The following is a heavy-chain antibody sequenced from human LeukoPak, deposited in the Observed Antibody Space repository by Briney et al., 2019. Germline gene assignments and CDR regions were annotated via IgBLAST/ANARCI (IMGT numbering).Heavy chain of an antibody. Sequence: GGSLRLSCAASGFTFSNDWMNWVRQAPGKGLEWVSAISGSGGSTYYADSVKGRLTISRDNSKNTLYLQMNSLRAEDTAVYYCAKEEQWLVPHFDYWGQGTLVTVSS. D-gene: IGHD6-19*01. CDR3: AKEEQWLVPHFDY. V-gene: IGHV3-23*01. CDR2: ISGSGGST. J-gene: IGHJ4*02. CDR1: GFTFSNDW.